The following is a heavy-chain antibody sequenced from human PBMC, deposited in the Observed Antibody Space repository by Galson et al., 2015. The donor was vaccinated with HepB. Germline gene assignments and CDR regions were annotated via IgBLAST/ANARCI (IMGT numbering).Heavy chain of an antibody. CDR3: ARGLSTVTFDY. Sequence: CAISGDSVSSNSVFWNWIRQSPSRGLEWLGRTYYRSKWYTDYAVSVNSRVTIDPDTSKNQLSLQLNSVTPEDTDVYYCARGLSTVTFDYWGQGTLVTVSS. CDR1: GDSVSSNSVF. V-gene: IGHV6-1*01. J-gene: IGHJ4*02. CDR2: TYYRSKWYT. D-gene: IGHD1-1*01.